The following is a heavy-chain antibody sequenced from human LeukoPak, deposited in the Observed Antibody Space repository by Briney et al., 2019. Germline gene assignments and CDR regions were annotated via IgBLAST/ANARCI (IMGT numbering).Heavy chain of an antibody. CDR1: GFTVSSNY. D-gene: IGHD3-10*01. V-gene: IGHV3-21*01. CDR2: ISSSSSYI. Sequence: GGSLRLSCAASGFTVSSNYMSWVRQAPGKGLEWVSSISSSSSYIYYADSVKGRFTISRDNAKNSLYLQMNSLRAEDTAVYYCARERGPSGMDVWGQGTTVTVSS. CDR3: ARERGPSGMDV. J-gene: IGHJ6*02.